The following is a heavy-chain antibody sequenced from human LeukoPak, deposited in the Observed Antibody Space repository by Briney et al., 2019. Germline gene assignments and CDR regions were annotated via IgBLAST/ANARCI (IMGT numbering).Heavy chain of an antibody. CDR1: GGTFSSYA. J-gene: IGHJ4*02. Sequence: SVKVSCKASGGTFSSYAISWVRQAPGQGLEWMGGIIPISGTANYAQKFQGRVTITADESTSTAYMELSSLRSEDTAVYYCASLPPPDIVVVPAAIGWGQGTLVTVSS. V-gene: IGHV1-69*13. CDR2: IIPISGTA. D-gene: IGHD2-2*02. CDR3: ASLPPPDIVVVPAAIG.